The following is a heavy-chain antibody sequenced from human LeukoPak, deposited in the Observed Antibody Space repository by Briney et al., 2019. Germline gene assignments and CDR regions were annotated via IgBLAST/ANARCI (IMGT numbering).Heavy chain of an antibody. J-gene: IGHJ4*02. CDR2: IKLDGSEK. CDR1: GFTFSNYW. CDR3: AKDLESGSYSTEPGY. V-gene: IGHV3-7*03. Sequence: GGSLRLSCAASGFTFSNYWMSWVRQAPGKGLEWVANIKLDGSEKYYVDSVKGRFTISRDNSKNTLYLQMNSLRAEDTAVYYCAKDLESGSYSTEPGYWGQGTLVTVSS. D-gene: IGHD1-26*01.